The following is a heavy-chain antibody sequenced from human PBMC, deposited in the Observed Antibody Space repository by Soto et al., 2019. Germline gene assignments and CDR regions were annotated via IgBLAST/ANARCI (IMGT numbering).Heavy chain of an antibody. J-gene: IGHJ5*02. D-gene: IGHD2-15*01. CDR2: IYSSGDT. CDR1: GFSVSDNY. Sequence: HPGGSLRLASAASGFSVSDNYMSWVRQAPGKGLEWISVIYSSGDTYYADSVKGRLTISRDNSRNTLYLQINDLRVEDTAIYYCAKDRVYGGGVVSAPWGQGTPVTVSP. V-gene: IGHV3-66*01. CDR3: AKDRVYGGGVVSAP.